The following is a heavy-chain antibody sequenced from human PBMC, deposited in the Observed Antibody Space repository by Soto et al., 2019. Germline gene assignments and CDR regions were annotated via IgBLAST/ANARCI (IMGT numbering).Heavy chain of an antibody. CDR2: INPSGGST. V-gene: IGHV1-46*01. Sequence: GASVKVSCKASGYTFTSYYMHWLRQAPGQGLEWMGIINPSGGSTSYAQKFQGRVTMTRDTSTSTVYMELSSLRSEDTAVYYCARDRSPMVDYYYYYGMDVWGQGTTVTVSS. CDR1: GYTFTSYY. J-gene: IGHJ6*02. D-gene: IGHD2-15*01. CDR3: ARDRSPMVDYYYYYGMDV.